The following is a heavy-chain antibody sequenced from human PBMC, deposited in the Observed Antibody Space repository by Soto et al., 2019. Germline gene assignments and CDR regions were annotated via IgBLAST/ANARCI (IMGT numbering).Heavy chain of an antibody. J-gene: IGHJ2*01. V-gene: IGHV1-46*01. CDR1: GYTFTSYY. CDR2: INPSGGST. Sequence: QVQLVQSGAEVKKPGASVKVSCKASGYTFTSYYMHWVRQAPGQGLEWMGIINPSGGSTSYAQKFQGRVTMTRDTYTSTVYMEMSSLRSEDTAVYYCARDGGSYYRSWYFDLWGRGTLVTVSS. CDR3: ARDGGSYYRSWYFDL. D-gene: IGHD1-26*01.